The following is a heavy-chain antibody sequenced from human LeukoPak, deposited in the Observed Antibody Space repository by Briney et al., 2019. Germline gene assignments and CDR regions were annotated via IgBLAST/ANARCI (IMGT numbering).Heavy chain of an antibody. Sequence: GGSLRLSCAASGFTFSSYAMSWVRQAPGKGLEWVSAISGSGGSTYYADSVKGRFTISRDNSKNTLYLQMNSLRADDTAVFYCTKGSMKSSGYDSWGQGTLVTVSS. CDR2: ISGSGGST. D-gene: IGHD6-19*01. CDR3: TKGSMKSSGYDS. V-gene: IGHV3-23*01. CDR1: GFTFSSYA. J-gene: IGHJ4*02.